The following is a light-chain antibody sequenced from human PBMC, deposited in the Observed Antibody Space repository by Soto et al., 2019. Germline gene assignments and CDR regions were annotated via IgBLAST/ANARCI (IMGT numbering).Light chain of an antibody. CDR1: QSISIY. J-gene: IGKJ4*01. V-gene: IGKV1-8*01. Sequence: AIRLTQSPSSLSATAGDRVTITCRASQSISIYLAWYQQKPGKAPELLIYDPSTLQHGDPSRFSGSGFGTEFTLTISRLQSEDFATYYCQQYFLYPLTFGGGTRVELK. CDR3: QQYFLYPLT. CDR2: DPS.